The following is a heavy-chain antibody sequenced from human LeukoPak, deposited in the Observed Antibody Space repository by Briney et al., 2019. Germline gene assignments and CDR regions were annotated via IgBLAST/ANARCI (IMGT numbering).Heavy chain of an antibody. J-gene: IGHJ3*02. Sequence: SETLSLTCTVSGGSISSYYWSWIRQPPGKGLEWIGYIYYSGSTNYNPSLKSRVTISVDTSKNQFSLKLSSVTAADTAVYYCARGLRERATIHSSGYYYRRPVGIPDIWGQGTMVTVSS. D-gene: IGHD3-22*01. CDR1: GGSISSYY. CDR2: IYYSGST. V-gene: IGHV4-59*12. CDR3: ARGLRERATIHSSGYYYRRPVGIPDI.